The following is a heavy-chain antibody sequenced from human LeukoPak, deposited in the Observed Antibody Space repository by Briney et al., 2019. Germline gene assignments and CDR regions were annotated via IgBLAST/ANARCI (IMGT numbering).Heavy chain of an antibody. J-gene: IGHJ4*02. D-gene: IGHD6-13*01. V-gene: IGHV3-23*01. CDR2: ISGSGGST. CDR3: AKDASQQLVRLMDY. CDR1: GFTFTSYA. Sequence: GGSLRLSCAASGFTFTSYAMSWVRQDPGKGLEWVSAISGSGGSTFYAASVKGRFTISRDNSKNTLYLQMNSLRAEDTAVYYCAKDASQQLVRLMDYWGQGTLVTVSS.